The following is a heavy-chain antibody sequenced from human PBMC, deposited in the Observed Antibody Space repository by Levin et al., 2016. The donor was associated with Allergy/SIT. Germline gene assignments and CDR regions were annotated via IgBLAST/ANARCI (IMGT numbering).Heavy chain of an antibody. J-gene: IGHJ2*01. CDR1: GFTFSTYG. V-gene: IGHV3-33*08. CDR3: ARKNQYDSGGDFYVWWYFDV. CDR2: VWHDGSRA. D-gene: IGHD3-22*01. Sequence: GGSLRLSCAASGFTFSTYGMHWVRQAPGKGLEWVAVVWHDGSRAYYADSVKGRFTISRDNSRNTLYLQMNSLRAEDTAVYYCARKNQYDSGGDFYVWWYFDVWGRGTLVTVSS.